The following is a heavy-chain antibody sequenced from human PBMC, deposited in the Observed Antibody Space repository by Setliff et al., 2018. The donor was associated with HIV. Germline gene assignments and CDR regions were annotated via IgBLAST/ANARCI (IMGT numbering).Heavy chain of an antibody. CDR3: AILYYYDSSGYSRSYDAFDI. CDR1: GYTFTTYA. J-gene: IGHJ3*02. Sequence: ASVKVSCKASGYTFTTYAMHWVRQAPGQRLEWMGWINAGNGNTKYSQRFQGRVTITRDTSASTVYMELSSLRSEDTALYYCAILYYYDSSGYSRSYDAFDIWGQGTMVTVSS. CDR2: INAGNGNT. D-gene: IGHD3-22*01. V-gene: IGHV1-3*01.